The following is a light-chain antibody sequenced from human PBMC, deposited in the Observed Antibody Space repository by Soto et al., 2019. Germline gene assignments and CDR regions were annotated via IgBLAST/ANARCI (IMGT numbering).Light chain of an antibody. J-gene: IGLJ2*01. Sequence: QSVLTQPPSASGSPGQSVTISCTGTSSDVGGYDYVSWYQQHPGKAPKLMIYEVSKRPSGVPDRFSGSKSGNTASLTVSGRQAEDEADYYCRSYAGSNNVVLGGGSKLPV. CDR1: SSDVGGYDY. CDR3: RSYAGSNNVV. CDR2: EVS. V-gene: IGLV2-8*01.